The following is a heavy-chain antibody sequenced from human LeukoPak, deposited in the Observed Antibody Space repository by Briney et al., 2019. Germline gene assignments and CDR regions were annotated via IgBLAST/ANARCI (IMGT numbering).Heavy chain of an antibody. CDR2: IYYSGST. V-gene: IGHV4-59*01. CDR3: ARGLYDILTGYYVFDY. Sequence: SETLSLTCTVSGGFISSYYWSWLRQPPGKGLEWIGYIYYSGSTNYNPSLKSRVTISVDTSKNQFSLKLSSVTAADTAVYYCARGLYDILTGYYVFDYWGQGTLVTVSS. J-gene: IGHJ4*02. CDR1: GGFISSYY. D-gene: IGHD3-9*01.